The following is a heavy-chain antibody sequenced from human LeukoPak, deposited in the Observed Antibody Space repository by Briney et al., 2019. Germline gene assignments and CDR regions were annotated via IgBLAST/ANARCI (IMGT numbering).Heavy chain of an antibody. Sequence: PGASLRLSCAASGFTFSSYAMSWVRQAPGKGLEWVSAISGSGGSTYYADSVKGRFTISRDNSKNTLYLQMNSLRAEDTALYYCAKGGYCSSTSCPPDYWGQGTLVTVSS. D-gene: IGHD2-2*01. V-gene: IGHV3-23*01. CDR3: AKGGYCSSTSCPPDY. CDR1: GFTFSSYA. J-gene: IGHJ4*02. CDR2: ISGSGGST.